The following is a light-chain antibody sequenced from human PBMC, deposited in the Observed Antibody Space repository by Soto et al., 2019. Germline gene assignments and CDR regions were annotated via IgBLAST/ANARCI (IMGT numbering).Light chain of an antibody. CDR1: QSINNW. Sequence: IQMSQSPSTLSAFVGDRVTITCRASQSINNWLAWYQQKVGEAPKLLIYDASSLESGVPSRFSGSASGTEFILTISSLQPGDFSTYYCQQYNSYPWTFGQGTKVDI. J-gene: IGKJ1*01. CDR2: DAS. CDR3: QQYNSYPWT. V-gene: IGKV1-5*01.